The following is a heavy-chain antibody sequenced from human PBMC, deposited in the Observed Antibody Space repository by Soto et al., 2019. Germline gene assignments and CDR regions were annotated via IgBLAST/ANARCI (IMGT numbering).Heavy chain of an antibody. D-gene: IGHD2-21*02. V-gene: IGHV3-23*01. J-gene: IGHJ5*02. Sequence: GGSLRLSCAASGFTLNSYALSWVRQAPGKGLELISTIRGSGDRTYYADSVKGRFTVSRDNSKGTLSLQMDILSADDSAVYYCARGLTGTAWGWLDPWGQGTLVTVSS. CDR1: GFTLNSYA. CDR2: IRGSGDRT. CDR3: ARGLTGTAWGWLDP.